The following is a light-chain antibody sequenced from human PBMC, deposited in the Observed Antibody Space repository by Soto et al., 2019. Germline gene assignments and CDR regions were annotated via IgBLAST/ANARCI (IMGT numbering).Light chain of an antibody. Sequence: EIVMTQSPATLSVSPGERATLHCRASQSVSSNLGWYQHKPGQAPRLLIYGASTRATGIPARFSGSGSGTDFTLTISGLQSEDFAVYYCQQYNDWHPGYTFGQGTKVEIK. CDR2: GAS. CDR1: QSVSSN. CDR3: QQYNDWHPGYT. J-gene: IGKJ2*01. V-gene: IGKV3-15*01.